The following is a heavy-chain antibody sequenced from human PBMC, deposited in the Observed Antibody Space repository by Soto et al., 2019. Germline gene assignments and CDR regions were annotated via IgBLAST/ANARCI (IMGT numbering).Heavy chain of an antibody. Sequence: PSETLSLTCTVSGCSISSSSYYWGWIRQPPGKGLEWIGSIYYSGSTYYNPSLKSRVTISVDTSKNQFSLKLSSVTAADTAVYYCARRGGWVEKTGVYYWGQGTLVTVSS. CDR2: IYYSGST. J-gene: IGHJ4*02. CDR3: ARRGGWVEKTGVYY. CDR1: GCSISSSSYY. D-gene: IGHD3-10*01. V-gene: IGHV4-39*01.